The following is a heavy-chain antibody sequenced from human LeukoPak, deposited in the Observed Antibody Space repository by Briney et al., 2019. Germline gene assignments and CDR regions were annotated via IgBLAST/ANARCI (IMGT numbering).Heavy chain of an antibody. D-gene: IGHD1-26*01. Sequence: GGSLRLSCAASGFTVATNYMSWVRQAPGKGLEWVSVLYSGGITYYPDSVKGRFTISRDNSKNTLYLQMNSLRAEDTAVYYCARIASGSHADCWGQGTLVTVSS. CDR1: GFTVATNY. CDR3: ARIASGSHADC. V-gene: IGHV3-66*01. J-gene: IGHJ4*02. CDR2: LYSGGIT.